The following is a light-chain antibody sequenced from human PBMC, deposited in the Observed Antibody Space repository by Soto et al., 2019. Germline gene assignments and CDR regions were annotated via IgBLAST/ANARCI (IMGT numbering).Light chain of an antibody. V-gene: IGLV2-11*01. CDR2: DVS. Sequence: QSALTQPPSVSGSPGQSVTISCTGTSSDVGDYDYVSWYLQHPGTAPKLLISDVSRRHSGVPDRFSGSKSGNTASLTSSGLQVDDEGDYYCCSYAGTSTYVFGTGTKVTVL. J-gene: IGLJ1*01. CDR1: SSDVGDYDY. CDR3: CSYAGTSTYV.